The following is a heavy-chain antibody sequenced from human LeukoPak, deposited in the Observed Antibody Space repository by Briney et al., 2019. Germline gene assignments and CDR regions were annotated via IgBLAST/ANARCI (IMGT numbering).Heavy chain of an antibody. CDR3: ARDRAMADY. J-gene: IGHJ4*02. V-gene: IGHV1-3*04. Sequence: GASVKVSCKASGYIFTNYPIHWVRQAPGQRLEWMGWINTGNGNTKYSQRFEGRVTVTRDTSATAAYMELSSLRSEDTAVYYCARDRAMADYWGQGTLVTVSS. D-gene: IGHD5-18*01. CDR2: INTGNGNT. CDR1: GYIFTNYP.